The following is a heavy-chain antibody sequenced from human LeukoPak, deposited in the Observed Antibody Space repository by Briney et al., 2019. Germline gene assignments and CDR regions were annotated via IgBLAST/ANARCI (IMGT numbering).Heavy chain of an antibody. J-gene: IGHJ4*02. Sequence: SETLSLTCTVSGGSVSSGSYYWSWIRQPPGKGLEWIGYIYYSGSTNYNPSLKSRVTISVDTSKNQFSLKLNPVTAADTAVYYCARQGPLTTAVTTRTNPFDYWGQGTLVTVSS. D-gene: IGHD4-11*01. CDR2: IYYSGST. CDR1: GGSVSSGSYY. V-gene: IGHV4-61*01. CDR3: ARQGPLTTAVTTRTNPFDY.